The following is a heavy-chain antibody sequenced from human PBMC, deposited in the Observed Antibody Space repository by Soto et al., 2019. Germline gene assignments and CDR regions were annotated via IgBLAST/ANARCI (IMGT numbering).Heavy chain of an antibody. CDR3: AKNDDHGSSYHGMDV. CDR1: GGAINSYY. V-gene: IGHV4-59*01. CDR2: IYYSGST. J-gene: IGHJ6*02. D-gene: IGHD4-17*01. Sequence: SETLSLTCTVSGGAINSYYWNWIRQPPGKGLEWIGYIYYSGSTNYNPSLKSRVTILVDTSKNQFSLKLSSVTAADTAMYYCAKNDDHGSSYHGMDVWGQGTTVTV.